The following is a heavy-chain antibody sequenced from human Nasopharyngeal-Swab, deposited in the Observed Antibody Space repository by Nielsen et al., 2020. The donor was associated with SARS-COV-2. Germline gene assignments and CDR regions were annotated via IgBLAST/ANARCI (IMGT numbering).Heavy chain of an antibody. V-gene: IGHV3-11*04. Sequence: RQAPGKGLEWVSYISSSGSTIYYADSVKGRFTISRDNAKNSLYLQMNSLRAEDTAVYYCARDQDVVVPAAIDYSYYGMDVWGQGTTVTVSS. D-gene: IGHD2-2*01. J-gene: IGHJ6*02. CDR2: ISSSGSTI. CDR3: ARDQDVVVPAAIDYSYYGMDV.